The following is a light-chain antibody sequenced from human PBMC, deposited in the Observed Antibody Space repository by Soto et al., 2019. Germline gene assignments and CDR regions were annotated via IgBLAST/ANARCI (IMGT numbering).Light chain of an antibody. J-gene: IGKJ4*01. V-gene: IGKV3-20*01. CDR3: QQYDTSPLT. CDR2: GAS. Sequence: IVFTHSPGTLSLSPGERATLSCRASQFVSRSYLAWYQQKPGQGPRLLIYGASSRATGIPDRFSGSESGTDFTLTISRLEPEDFAVYYCQQYDTSPLTFGGGTKVDIK. CDR1: QFVSRSY.